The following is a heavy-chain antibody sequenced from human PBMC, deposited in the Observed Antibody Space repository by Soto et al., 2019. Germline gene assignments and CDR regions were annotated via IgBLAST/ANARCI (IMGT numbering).Heavy chain of an antibody. D-gene: IGHD6-19*01. CDR2: IWYDGSNK. J-gene: IGHJ4*02. CDR1: GFPFSSYG. Sequence: QVQLVESGGGVVQPGRSLRLSCAASGFPFSSYGMHWVRQASDKGLEWVAVIWYDGSNKYYADSVKGRFTISRDNSKNMLYLQMNSLRADDTAVYYCARSGGWGQGTLVPVSS. CDR3: ARSGG. V-gene: IGHV3-33*01.